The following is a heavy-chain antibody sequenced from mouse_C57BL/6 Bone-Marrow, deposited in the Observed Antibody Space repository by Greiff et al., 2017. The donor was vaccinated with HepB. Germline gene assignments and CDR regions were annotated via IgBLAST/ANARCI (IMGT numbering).Heavy chain of an antibody. V-gene: IGHV1-61*01. CDR3: ARWEVLRPSFAY. CDR2: IYPSDSET. J-gene: IGHJ3*01. D-gene: IGHD1-2*01. CDR1: GYTFTSYW. Sequence: QVQLKEPGAELVRPGSSVKLSCKASGYTFTSYWMDWVKQRPGQGLEWIGNIYPSDSETHYNQKFKDKATLTVDKSSSTAYMQLSSLTSEDSAVYYCARWEVLRPSFAYWGQGTLVTVSA.